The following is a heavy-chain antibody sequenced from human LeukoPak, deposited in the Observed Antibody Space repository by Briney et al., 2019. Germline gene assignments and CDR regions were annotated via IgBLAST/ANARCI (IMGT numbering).Heavy chain of an antibody. CDR2: IYPGDSDT. J-gene: IGHJ4*02. D-gene: IGHD4-17*01. Sequence: GESLKISCKGSGYSFTSYWIGLVRQMPGKGLEWMGIIYPGDSDTRYSPSFQGQVTISADKSISTAYLQWSSLKASDTAMYYCARPRGYYGDYDFWVFDYWGQGTLVTVSS. CDR3: ARPRGYYGDYDFWVFDY. CDR1: GYSFTSYW. V-gene: IGHV5-51*01.